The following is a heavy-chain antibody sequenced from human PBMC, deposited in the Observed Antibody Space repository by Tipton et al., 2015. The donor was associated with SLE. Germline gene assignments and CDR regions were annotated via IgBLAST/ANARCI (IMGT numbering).Heavy chain of an antibody. J-gene: IGHJ4*02. CDR1: GGSISSGDYY. Sequence: TLSLTCTVSGGSISSGDYYWSWIRQPPGKGLEWIGYIYYSGSTYYNPSLKSRVTISVDTSKNQFSLKLSSVTAADTAVYYCARGSTKTGTRDYWGQGTLVTVST. V-gene: IGHV4-30-4*01. CDR3: ARGSTKTGTRDY. D-gene: IGHD1-7*01. CDR2: IYYSGST.